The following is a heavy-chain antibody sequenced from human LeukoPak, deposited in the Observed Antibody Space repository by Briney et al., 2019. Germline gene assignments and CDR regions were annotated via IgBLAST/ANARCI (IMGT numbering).Heavy chain of an antibody. Sequence: AGSLRLSCAASGFTFSSYGMHWVRQAPGKGLEWVAFIRYDGSNKYYADSVKGRLTISRDNSKNTLYLQMNSLRAEDTAVYYCANSFEYYDSGDYWGQGTLVTVSS. V-gene: IGHV3-30*02. CDR3: ANSFEYYDSGDY. CDR2: IRYDGSNK. CDR1: GFTFSSYG. D-gene: IGHD3-22*01. J-gene: IGHJ4*02.